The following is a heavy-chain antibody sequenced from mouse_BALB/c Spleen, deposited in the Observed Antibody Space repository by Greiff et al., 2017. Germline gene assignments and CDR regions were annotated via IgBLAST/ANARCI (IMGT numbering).Heavy chain of an antibody. CDR3: ARSGIYYDGSSYSYAMDY. D-gene: IGHD1-1*01. CDR2: INPGSGGT. Sequence: VQGVESGAELVRPGTSVKVSCKASGYAFTNYLIEWVKQRPGQGLEWIGVINPGSGGTNYNEKFKGKATLTADKSSSTAYMQLSSLTSDDSAVYFWARSGIYYDGSSYSYAMDYWGQGTSVTVSS. CDR1: GYAFTNYL. J-gene: IGHJ4*01. V-gene: IGHV1-54*01.